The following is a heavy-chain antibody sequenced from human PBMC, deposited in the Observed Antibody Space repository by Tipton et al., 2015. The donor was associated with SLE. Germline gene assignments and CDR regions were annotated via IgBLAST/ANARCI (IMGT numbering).Heavy chain of an antibody. Sequence: TLSLACTVSGGSISSYYWSWIRQPPGKGLEWIGYIYYSGNTVYNPSLKSRVTISVDTSKNQFSLELTSVTAADTATYYCAKQRLRLLSPLDAWGQGTTVTVSS. CDR2: IYYSGNT. V-gene: IGHV4-59*08. CDR1: GGSISSYY. D-gene: IGHD3-10*01. CDR3: AKQRLRLLSPLDA. J-gene: IGHJ6*02.